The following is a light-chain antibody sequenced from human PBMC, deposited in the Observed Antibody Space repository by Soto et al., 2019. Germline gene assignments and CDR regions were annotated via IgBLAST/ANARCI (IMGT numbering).Light chain of an antibody. CDR3: QQCGRSVG. V-gene: IGKV3-20*01. J-gene: IGKJ1*01. Sequence: IVLTQSPGTLSSSPWERLTLSCRTSQSLSTRSLAWYQQKPGQAPSLLNYEASTKAPGTPDRFSGSGSGTDFTITVSRQAPEDSADYCCQQCGRSVGFGQGTKVDIK. CDR2: EAS. CDR1: QSLSTRS.